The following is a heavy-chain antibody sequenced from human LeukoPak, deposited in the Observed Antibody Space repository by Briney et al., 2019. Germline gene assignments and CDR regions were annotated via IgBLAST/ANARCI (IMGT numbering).Heavy chain of an antibody. J-gene: IGHJ5*02. CDR2: INHSGST. D-gene: IGHD6-13*01. V-gene: IGHV4-34*01. CDR3: ARGLGSSSWYNWFDP. CDR1: GGYFSGYY. Sequence: SETLSLTCAVYGGYFSGYYWSWIRQPPGKGLEWIGEINHSGSTNYNPSPKSRVTISVDTSKNQFSLKLSSVTAADTAVYYCARGLGSSSWYNWFDPWGQGTLVTVSS.